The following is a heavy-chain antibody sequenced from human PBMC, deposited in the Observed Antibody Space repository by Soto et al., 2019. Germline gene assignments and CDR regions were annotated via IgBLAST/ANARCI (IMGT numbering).Heavy chain of an antibody. J-gene: IGHJ3*01. CDR3: ARYRAGTRTLPHNTFNL. Sequence: QEQLAESGGGLVKPGGSLRLSCAASGFSFNVYYMTWIRQAPGSGLEWVASISILGDSTYYADSVKGRFTISRDNVKNSLDLQMDPLRAEDTAVYYCARYRAGTRTLPHNTFNLWGQGTTVTVAS. CDR1: GFSFNVYY. CDR2: ISILGDST. D-gene: IGHD6-19*01. V-gene: IGHV3-11*01.